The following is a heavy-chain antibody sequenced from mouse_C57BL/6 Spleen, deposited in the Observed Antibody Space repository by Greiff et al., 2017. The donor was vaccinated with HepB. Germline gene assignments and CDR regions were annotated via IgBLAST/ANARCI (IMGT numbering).Heavy chain of an antibody. Sequence: DVMLVESGGGLVKPGGSLKLSCAASGFTFSSYAMSWVRQTPEKRLEWVATISDGGSYTYYPDNVKGRFTISRDNAKNNLYLQMSHLKSEDTAMYYCARDRYGTWFAYWGQGTLVTVSA. V-gene: IGHV5-4*01. CDR3: ARDRYGTWFAY. CDR1: GFTFSSYA. J-gene: IGHJ3*01. D-gene: IGHD2-10*02. CDR2: ISDGGSYT.